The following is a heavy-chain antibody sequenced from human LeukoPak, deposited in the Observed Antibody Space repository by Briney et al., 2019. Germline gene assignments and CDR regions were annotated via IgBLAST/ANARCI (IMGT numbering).Heavy chain of an antibody. J-gene: IGHJ6*02. CDR2: IIPIFGTA. D-gene: IGHD2-2*03. Sequence: GSSVKVSCKASGGTFSSYAISWVRQAPGQGLEWMGGIIPIFGTANYAQKFQGRVTITADESTSTAYMELSGLRSEDTAVYYCARLDIVVVPAAHTPYYYYGMDVWGQGTTVTVSS. V-gene: IGHV1-69*01. CDR3: ARLDIVVVPAAHTPYYYYGMDV. CDR1: GGTFSSYA.